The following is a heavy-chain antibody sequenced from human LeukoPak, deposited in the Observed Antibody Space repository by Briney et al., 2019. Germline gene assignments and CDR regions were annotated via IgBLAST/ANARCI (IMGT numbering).Heavy chain of an antibody. D-gene: IGHD3-10*01. CDR3: ARVQYYGSGSYYYWFGP. CDR1: GFTFSSSW. V-gene: IGHV3-74*01. J-gene: IGHJ5*02. CDR2: INSDGSST. Sequence: GGSLRLSCAASGFTFSSSWMHWVRQAPGKGLVWVSRINSDGSSTTYADSVKGRFTISRDNAKNTLYLQMNSLRAEDTAVYYCARVQYYGSGSYYYWFGPWGQGTLVTVSS.